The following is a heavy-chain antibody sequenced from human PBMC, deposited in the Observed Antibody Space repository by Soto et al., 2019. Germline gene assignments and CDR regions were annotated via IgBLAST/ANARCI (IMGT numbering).Heavy chain of an antibody. V-gene: IGHV1-8*01. CDR3: ARSQYYDFWSGYYQDAFDI. D-gene: IGHD3-3*01. J-gene: IGHJ3*02. CDR2: MNPNSGNT. Sequence: ASVKVSCKASGYTFTRYDINWVRQATGQGLEWMGWMNPNSGNTGYAQKFQGRVTMTRNTSISTAYMELSSLRSEDTAVYYCARSQYYDFWSGYYQDAFDIWGQGTMVTVS. CDR1: GYTFTRYD.